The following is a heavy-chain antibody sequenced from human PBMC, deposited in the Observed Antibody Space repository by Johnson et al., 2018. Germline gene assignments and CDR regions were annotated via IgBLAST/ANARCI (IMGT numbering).Heavy chain of an antibody. CDR1: GFTFSSYS. Sequence: VQLQESGGGLVQPGGSLRLSCTASGFTFSSYSMNWVRQAPGKGLEWVSYIHATGRTVYYADSVKGRFTVSRDNAENSVQLQMTSLRAEDTAVYYCARDRVDSTPGPVDYWGQGTLVTVSS. D-gene: IGHD4-11*01. J-gene: IGHJ4*02. CDR3: ARDRVDSTPGPVDY. V-gene: IGHV3-48*01. CDR2: IHATGRTV.